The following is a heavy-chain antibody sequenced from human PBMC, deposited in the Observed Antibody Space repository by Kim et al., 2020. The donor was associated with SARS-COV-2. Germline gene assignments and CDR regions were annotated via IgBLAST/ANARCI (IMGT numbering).Heavy chain of an antibody. V-gene: IGHV3-74*01. CDR2: IKGDGSDT. D-gene: IGHD6-13*01. Sequence: GGSLRLSCEASGFTFSSYWMNWVRQGPGKGLVWVSRIKGDGSDTHYADFVKGRFTISRDNAKNTLHLQLNSLGVVDTATYYCARGSFQQGFDPWGQGTLVTVSS. CDR3: ARGSFQQGFDP. CDR1: GFTFSSYW. J-gene: IGHJ5*02.